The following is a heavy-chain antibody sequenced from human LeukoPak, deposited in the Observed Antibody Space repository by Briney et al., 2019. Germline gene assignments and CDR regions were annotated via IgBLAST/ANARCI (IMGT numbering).Heavy chain of an antibody. V-gene: IGHV4-59*01. D-gene: IGHD2-15*01. J-gene: IGHJ4*02. Sequence: SETLSLTCTVSGGSISSYYWSWIRQPPGKGLEWIGYVYSSGSTNHNPSLKSRVTISVDTSKNQFSLKLSSVTAADTAVYYCARHYCNGGSCYYFNYWGQGALVTVSS. CDR2: VYSSGST. CDR3: ARHYCNGGSCYYFNY. CDR1: GGSISSYY.